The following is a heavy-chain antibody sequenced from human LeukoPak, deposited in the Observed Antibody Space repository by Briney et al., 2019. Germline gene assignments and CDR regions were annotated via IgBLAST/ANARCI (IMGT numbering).Heavy chain of an antibody. CDR2: ISGSGGST. V-gene: IGHV3-23*01. CDR1: GFTFSSYA. CDR3: ARGYDY. J-gene: IGHJ4*02. Sequence: GPLRLSCGASGFTFSSYAMSWVRPAPGKGLEWVSAISGSGGSTYYADSVRDRFTISRDNAKNSLYLQMNSLRAEDTAVYYCARGYDYWGQGTLVTVSS.